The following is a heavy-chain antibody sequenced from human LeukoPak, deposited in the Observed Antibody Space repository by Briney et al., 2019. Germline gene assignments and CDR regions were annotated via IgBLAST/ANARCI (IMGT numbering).Heavy chain of an antibody. CDR3: ARGGYYDSSGYYNYFDY. D-gene: IGHD3-22*01. J-gene: IGHJ4*02. V-gene: IGHV3-7*01. CDR1: GLTFSSYW. Sequence: GGSLRLSCAASGLTFSSYWMSWVRQAPGKGLEWVANIKQDGSEKYYVDSVKGRFTISRDNAKNSLYLQMNSLRAEDTAVYYCARGGYYDSSGYYNYFDYWGQGTLVTVSS. CDR2: IKQDGSEK.